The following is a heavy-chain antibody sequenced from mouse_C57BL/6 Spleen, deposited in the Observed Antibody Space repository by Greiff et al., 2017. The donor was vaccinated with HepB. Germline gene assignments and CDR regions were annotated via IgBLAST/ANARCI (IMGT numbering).Heavy chain of an antibody. V-gene: IGHV5-6*01. J-gene: IGHJ2*01. CDR2: ISSGGSYT. CDR3: ANYYGSSYFDY. CDR1: GFTFSSYG. D-gene: IGHD1-1*01. Sequence: EVQGVESGGDLVKPGGSLKLSCAASGFTFSSYGMSWVRQTPDKRLDWVATISSGGSYTYYPDSVKGRFTISRDNAKNTLYLQMSSLKSEDTAMYYCANYYGSSYFDYWGQGTTLTVSS.